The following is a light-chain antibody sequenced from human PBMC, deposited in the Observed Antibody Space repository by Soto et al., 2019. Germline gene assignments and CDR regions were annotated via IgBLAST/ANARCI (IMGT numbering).Light chain of an antibody. CDR2: DAS. V-gene: IGKV1-33*01. J-gene: IGKJ5*01. CDR1: QNINNY. Sequence: DIQMTQSPSSLSASVVYRVTITCQASQNINNYLNWYQQKPGRAPKLLIYDASNLEAGVPSRFRGSGSGTDFTFTISRLQPEDIATYYCQQYENLPTFGQGTRPEVK. CDR3: QQYENLPT.